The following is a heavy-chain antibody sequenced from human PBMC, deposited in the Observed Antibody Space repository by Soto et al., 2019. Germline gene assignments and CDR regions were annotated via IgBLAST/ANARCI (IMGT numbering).Heavy chain of an antibody. CDR1: GYTFTSYG. V-gene: IGHV1-18*04. CDR2: IIAYNGNT. J-gene: IGHJ6*01. CDR3: ARDGWNRVVVVAVNINYYYYGMEV. Sequence: ASVKASCKASGYTFTSYGISWVRQAPGQGLEWLGWIIAYNGNTNYAQKLQGRVTMATGTSTITAYMELRSLRSDDTAVYYCARDGWNRVVVVAVNINYYYYGMEVWGQGTTVTVSS. D-gene: IGHD3-22*01.